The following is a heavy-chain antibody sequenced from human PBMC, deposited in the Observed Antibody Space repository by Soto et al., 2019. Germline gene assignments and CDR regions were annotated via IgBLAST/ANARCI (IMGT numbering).Heavy chain of an antibody. J-gene: IGHJ4*02. CDR2: IYYSGST. CDR1: GGSISSGDYY. Sequence: PSETLSLTCTVSGGSISSGDYYWSWIRQHPGKGLEWIGYIYYSGSTYYNPSLKSRVTISVDTSKNQFSLKLSSVTAADTAVYYCARGGLGGYDWIFDYWGQGTLVTVSS. V-gene: IGHV4-31*03. D-gene: IGHD5-12*01. CDR3: ARGGLGGYDWIFDY.